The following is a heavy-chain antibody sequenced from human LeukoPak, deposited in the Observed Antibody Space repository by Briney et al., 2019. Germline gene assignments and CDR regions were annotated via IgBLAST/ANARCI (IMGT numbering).Heavy chain of an antibody. Sequence: ASVKVSCKASGYTFTSYDINWVRQATGQGLEWMGWMNPNSGNTGYAQKFQGRVTMTRNTSISTAYMELSSLRSEDTAVYYCATGPPDPKITMVRGASTFPFDYWGQGTLVTVSS. CDR3: ATGPPDPKITMVRGASTFPFDY. CDR1: GYTFTSYD. J-gene: IGHJ4*02. V-gene: IGHV1-8*01. CDR2: MNPNSGNT. D-gene: IGHD3-10*01.